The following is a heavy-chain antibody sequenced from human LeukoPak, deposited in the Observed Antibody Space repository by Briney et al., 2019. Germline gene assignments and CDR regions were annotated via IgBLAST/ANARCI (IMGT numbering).Heavy chain of an antibody. J-gene: IGHJ6*02. D-gene: IGHD4-17*01. Sequence: SVKVSCKASGYTYTSFYMHWVRHPPAQGLEWMGINNPNGGSTRYTQKFQDRVTMTRDTSTSTVYMELSSLRSEDTAVYYCARVTDYGDYGYYYYGMDVWGQGTTVTVSS. CDR3: ARVTDYGDYGYYYYGMDV. CDR2: NNPNGGST. CDR1: GYTYTSFY. V-gene: IGHV1-46*01.